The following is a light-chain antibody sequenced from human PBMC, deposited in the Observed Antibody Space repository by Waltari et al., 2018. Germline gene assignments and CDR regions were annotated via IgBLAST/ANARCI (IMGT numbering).Light chain of an antibody. CDR1: QSVSSN. CDR2: DAS. J-gene: IGKJ2*01. CDR3: QQYNDWTPEYT. V-gene: IGKV3-15*01. Sequence: TLVVVSLERTTLSCRASQSVSSNLAWYQQKPGQAPRLLIHDASTRATGVPARFSGSAYEIVFTVTIRGLQSADFAVYYCQQYNDWTPEYTFGQGTKLEI.